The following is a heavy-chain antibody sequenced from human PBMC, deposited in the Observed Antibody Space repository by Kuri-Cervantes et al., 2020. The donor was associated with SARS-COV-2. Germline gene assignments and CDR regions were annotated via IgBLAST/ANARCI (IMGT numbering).Heavy chain of an antibody. D-gene: IGHD4-11*01. J-gene: IGHJ4*02. V-gene: IGHV4-30-2*01. CDR2: IYHSGST. CDR3: ATYDLQYGYYFDY. CDR1: GGSISSGGYY. Sequence: LRLSCTVSGGSISSGGYYWSWIRQPPGEGLEWIGYIYHSGSTYYNPSLKSRVTISVDRSKNQFSLKLSSVTAADTAVYYCATYDLQYGYYFDYWGQGTLVTVSS.